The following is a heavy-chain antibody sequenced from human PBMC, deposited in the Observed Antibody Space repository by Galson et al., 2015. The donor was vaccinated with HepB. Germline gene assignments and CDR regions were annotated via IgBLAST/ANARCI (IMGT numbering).Heavy chain of an antibody. CDR2: ISSSGSTI. D-gene: IGHD4-11*01. J-gene: IGHJ4*02. CDR3: ARDSYSNYDSYHNFDY. Sequence: SLRLSCAASGFTFSSFEMNWVRQAPGKGLEWVSYISSSGSTIYNADSVKGRFTIPRDNAKNSLYLQMNSLRAEDTAVYYCARDSYSNYDSYHNFDYWGQGTLVTVSS. CDR1: GFTFSSFE. V-gene: IGHV3-48*03.